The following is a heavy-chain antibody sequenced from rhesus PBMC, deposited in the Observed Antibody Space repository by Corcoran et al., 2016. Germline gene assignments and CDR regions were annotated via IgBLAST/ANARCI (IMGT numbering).Heavy chain of an antibody. V-gene: IGHV4-80*01. CDR3: ARDKGVYNIWTGRDY. D-gene: IGHD3-3*01. CDR2: INGNGGST. Sequence: QVQLQESGPGLVKPSETLSLTCTVSGASISSNWWSWIRQPPGKGLEWIGEINGNGGSTTTNPSLKSRVTISKDASKNQFSLKLSSVTAADTAVYYCARDKGVYNIWTGRDYWGQGVLVTVSS. J-gene: IGHJ4*01. CDR1: GASISSNW.